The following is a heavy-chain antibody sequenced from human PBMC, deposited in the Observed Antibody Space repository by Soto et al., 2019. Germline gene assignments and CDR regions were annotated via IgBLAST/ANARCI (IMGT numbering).Heavy chain of an antibody. CDR1: GGSFSGYY. Sequence: SXTLSLTCAVEGGSFSGYYWTWIRQPPGAGLEWIGEINHSGSTNYNPSLKSRVTISVDTSKNQFSLKLASVTAADTAVYYCARDKITGLFDYWGQGTLVTVSS. V-gene: IGHV4-34*01. D-gene: IGHD2-8*02. CDR2: INHSGST. J-gene: IGHJ4*02. CDR3: ARDKITGLFDY.